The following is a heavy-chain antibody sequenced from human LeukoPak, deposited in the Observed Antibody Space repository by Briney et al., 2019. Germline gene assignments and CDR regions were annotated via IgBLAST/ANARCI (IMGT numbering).Heavy chain of an antibody. J-gene: IGHJ6*03. Sequence: SETLSLTCAVSGVSLSGYYWGWIRQTPGKGLEWIGEINHSGRTNYNPSLKSRVTISADTSKNQFSLKLSSVTAADTAVYYCARGRDYGDYSGYYYYYMDVWGKGTTVTVSS. V-gene: IGHV4-34*01. CDR2: INHSGRT. CDR1: GVSLSGYY. D-gene: IGHD4-17*01. CDR3: ARGRDYGDYSGYYYYYMDV.